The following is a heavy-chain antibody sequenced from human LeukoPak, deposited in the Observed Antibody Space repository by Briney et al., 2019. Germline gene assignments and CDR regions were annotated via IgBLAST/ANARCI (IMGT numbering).Heavy chain of an antibody. V-gene: IGHV4-4*02. Sequence: NPSETLSLTCAVSGGSISSSKWWSWVRQPPGKGLEWIGEIYHSGTTNYNPSLKSRVTISVDTSKNQFSLKLRSVTAADTAVYYCARAVQLERPPPLIGYYYMDVWGKGTMVTVSS. CDR3: ARAVQLERPPPLIGYYYMDV. CDR2: IYHSGTT. J-gene: IGHJ6*03. D-gene: IGHD1-1*01. CDR1: GGSISSSKW.